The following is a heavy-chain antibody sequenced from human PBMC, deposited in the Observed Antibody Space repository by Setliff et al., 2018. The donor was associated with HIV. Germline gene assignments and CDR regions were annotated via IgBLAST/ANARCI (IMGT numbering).Heavy chain of an antibody. J-gene: IGHJ4*02. CDR3: AKVDNGHCTSASCRDFDY. CDR1: EFTLSGYS. CDR2: IDPSGSRI. D-gene: IGHD2-2*03. V-gene: IGHV3-23*01. Sequence: GGSLRLSCAASEFTLSGYSMSWVRQVPGKGLEWVSAIDPSGSRIFYSDSVKGRFTISRDNSKNTLYLQMNSLTAEGTAVYYCAKVDNGHCTSASCRDFDYWGQGTLVTVS.